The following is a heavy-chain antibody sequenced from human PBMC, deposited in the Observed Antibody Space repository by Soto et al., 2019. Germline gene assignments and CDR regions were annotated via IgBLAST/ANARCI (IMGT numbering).Heavy chain of an antibody. J-gene: IGHJ4*02. D-gene: IGHD3-22*01. CDR3: TPYDTSGYYFHY. CDR2: IKSTAYGGTT. Sequence: PGGSLRLSCAASNFPFSYERMSWVRQAPGKGLEWVGRIKSTAYGGTTDYAAPVKGRVTISRDDSKNTLYLQMNSLRTEDTARYYCTPYDTSGYYFHYWGQVTLVTVSS. V-gene: IGHV3-15*01. CDR1: NFPFSYER.